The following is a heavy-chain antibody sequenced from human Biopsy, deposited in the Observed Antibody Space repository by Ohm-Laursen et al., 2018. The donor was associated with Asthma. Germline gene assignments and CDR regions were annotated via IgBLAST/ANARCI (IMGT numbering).Heavy chain of an antibody. CDR1: GGSMTPTSHY. J-gene: IGHJ6*02. D-gene: IGHD3-3*01. CDR3: ARRITIFGVVQKDHGMDA. CDR2: ISYGGKT. V-gene: IGHV4-39*01. Sequence: SENLPLTCAVSGGSMTPTSHYWDWIRQAPGKGLEWIGYISYGGKTSYNPSLKNRVTISRDTSKNQFSLRLTSVTAADTAVYFCARRITIFGVVQKDHGMDAWGQGTTVIVSS.